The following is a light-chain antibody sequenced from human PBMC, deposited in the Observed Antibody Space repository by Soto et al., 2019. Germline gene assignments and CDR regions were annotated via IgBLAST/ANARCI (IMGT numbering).Light chain of an antibody. CDR3: QQSYSTPPFT. CDR1: RSIFKY. Sequence: DIQMTQSPSSLSASIGDRVTITCRASRSIFKYLNWYQQKAGKAPKLLIYAASSLQSGVSSRFSGSGSGTDFTLTINNLQPEDFATYYCQQSYSTPPFTFGPGTKLDIK. J-gene: IGKJ3*01. CDR2: AAS. V-gene: IGKV1-39*01.